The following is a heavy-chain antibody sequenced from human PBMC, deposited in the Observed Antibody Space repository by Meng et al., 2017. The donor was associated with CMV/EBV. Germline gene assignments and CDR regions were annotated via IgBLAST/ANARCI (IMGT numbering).Heavy chain of an antibody. CDR3: ARISAEGSSGARAFDI. CDR2: IIPIFGTA. D-gene: IGHD6-6*01. J-gene: IGHJ3*02. V-gene: IGHV1-69*05. Sequence: SVKVSCKASGGTFSSYAISWVRQAPGQGLEWMGGIIPIFGTASYAQKFQGRVTITTDESTSTAYMELSSLRSEDTAVYYCARISAEGSSGARAFDIWGQGTMVTVSS. CDR1: GGTFSSYA.